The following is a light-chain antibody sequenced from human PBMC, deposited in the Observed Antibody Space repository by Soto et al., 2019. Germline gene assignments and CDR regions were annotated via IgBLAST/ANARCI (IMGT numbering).Light chain of an antibody. Sequence: EIVLTQSPATLSLSPGESATLSCRASQSVTNYLAWYQHKPGQAPRLLIYDVSTRATGVPARFSGSRSGPEFTLTINSLQSEDFAIYYCQPYNNWPLTFGGGTKVESK. V-gene: IGKV3-15*01. CDR3: QPYNNWPLT. CDR2: DVS. CDR1: QSVTNY. J-gene: IGKJ4*01.